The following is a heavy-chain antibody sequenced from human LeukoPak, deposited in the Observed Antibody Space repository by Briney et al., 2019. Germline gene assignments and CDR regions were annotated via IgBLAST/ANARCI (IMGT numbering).Heavy chain of an antibody. V-gene: IGHV4-34*01. Sequence: SETLSLTCAVYGGSFSGYYWSWIRQPPGKGLEWIGEINHGGSTNYNPSLKSRVTISVDTSKNQFSLKLSSVTAADTAVYYCARVEYYYGNEENVHFDYWGQGTLVTVSS. D-gene: IGHD3-10*01. J-gene: IGHJ4*02. CDR3: ARVEYYYGNEENVHFDY. CDR2: INHGGST. CDR1: GGSFSGYY.